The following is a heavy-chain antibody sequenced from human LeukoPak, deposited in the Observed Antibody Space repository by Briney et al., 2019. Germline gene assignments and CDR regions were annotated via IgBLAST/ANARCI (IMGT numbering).Heavy chain of an antibody. CDR3: ARVRTAMVRYYYYYYMDV. J-gene: IGHJ6*03. CDR1: GGSFSGYY. CDR2: INRSGST. D-gene: IGHD5-18*01. Sequence: PSEPLSLTCAVYGGSFSGYYWSWIRQPPGKGLEWIGEINRSGSTNYNPSLKSRVTISVDTSKNQFSLKLSSVTAADTAVYYCARVRTAMVRYYYYYYMDVWGKGTTVTVSS. V-gene: IGHV4-34*01.